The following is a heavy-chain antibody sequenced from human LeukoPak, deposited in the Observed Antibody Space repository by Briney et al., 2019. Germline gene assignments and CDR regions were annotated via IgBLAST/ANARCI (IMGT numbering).Heavy chain of an antibody. Sequence: GGSLRLSCAASGFTFSNFAMSWVRQAPGKGLEWVSAITGSGDTTYYADSVKGRFTISRDNSKNTLFLQMNSLRTEDTAVYYCAKATSGSFMDFYGLAVWGQGTTVAVSS. V-gene: IGHV3-23*01. CDR1: GFTFSNFA. D-gene: IGHD1-26*01. J-gene: IGHJ6*02. CDR3: AKATSGSFMDFYGLAV. CDR2: ITGSGDTT.